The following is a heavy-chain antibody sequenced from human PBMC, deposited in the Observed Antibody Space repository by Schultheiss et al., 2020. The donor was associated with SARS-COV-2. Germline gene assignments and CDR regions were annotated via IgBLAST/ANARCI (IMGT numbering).Heavy chain of an antibody. V-gene: IGHV3-23*01. CDR3: ARDKRSYSYYMDV. CDR2: ISGSGGST. CDR1: GFTFSSYA. Sequence: GGSLRLSCAASGFTFSSYAMSWVRQAPGKGLEWVSAISGSGGSTYYADSVKGRFTISRDNAKNSLYLQMNSLRAEDTAVYYCARDKRSYSYYMDVWGKGTTVTVSS. J-gene: IGHJ6*03.